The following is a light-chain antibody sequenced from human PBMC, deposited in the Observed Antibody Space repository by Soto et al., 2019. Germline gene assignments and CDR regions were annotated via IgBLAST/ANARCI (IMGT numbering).Light chain of an antibody. J-gene: IGKJ3*01. CDR2: PSS. Sequence: DIQMTQSPSSVSASVGDTVTITCRASQGISSWLAWYQQKPGQAPRSLIYPSSSLPSGVPSRFSGSVPGTDFTLTITSPQSEHFATYYCRQGKTFRVTFVYGTKLVIK. V-gene: IGKV1-12*01. CDR3: RQGKTFRVT. CDR1: QGISSW.